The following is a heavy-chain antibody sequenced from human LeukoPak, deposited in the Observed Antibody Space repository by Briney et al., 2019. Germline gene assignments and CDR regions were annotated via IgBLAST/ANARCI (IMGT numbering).Heavy chain of an antibody. CDR1: GGSINSTNYY. CDR3: ARHLNNCGDDCYIFDY. D-gene: IGHD2-21*01. J-gene: IGHJ4*02. Sequence: NPSETLSLTCTVSGGSINSTNYYWGWIRQPPGKGLEWIGSIYYSGSTYYNPSLRSRVTISVDTSKNQFSLKLTSVTAADTAVYYCARHLNNCGDDCYIFDYWGQGTLVTVSS. CDR2: IYYSGST. V-gene: IGHV4-39*01.